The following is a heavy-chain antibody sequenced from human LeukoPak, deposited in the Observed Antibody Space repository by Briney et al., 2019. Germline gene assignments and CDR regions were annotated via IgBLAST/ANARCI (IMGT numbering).Heavy chain of an antibody. CDR2: ISYDGSNK. Sequence: PGGSLRLSCAASGFTFSSYAMHWVRQAPGKGLEWVAVISYDGSNKYYADSVKGRFTISRDNSKNTLYLQMNSLRAEDTAVYYCARAALKKRSISCPDYWGQGTLVTVSS. V-gene: IGHV3-30*04. J-gene: IGHJ4*02. CDR3: ARAALKKRSISCPDY. D-gene: IGHD2-2*01. CDR1: GFTFSSYA.